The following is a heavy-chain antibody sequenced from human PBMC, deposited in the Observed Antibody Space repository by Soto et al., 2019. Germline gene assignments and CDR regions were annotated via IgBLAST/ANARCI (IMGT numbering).Heavy chain of an antibody. CDR2: ISYDGSNK. J-gene: IGHJ6*02. CDR3: ASDLVGASDSYGLDV. Sequence: GGSLRLSCAASGFTFSSYGMHWVRQAPGKGLEWVAVISYDGSNKYHADSVKGRFTISRDNSKNTLYLQMNSLRAEDTAVYYCASDLVGASDSYGLDVWGQGTPVTVSS. V-gene: IGHV3-30*03. CDR1: GFTFSSYG. D-gene: IGHD1-26*01.